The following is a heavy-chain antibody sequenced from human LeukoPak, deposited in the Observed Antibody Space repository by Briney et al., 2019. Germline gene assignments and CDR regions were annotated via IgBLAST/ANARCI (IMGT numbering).Heavy chain of an antibody. CDR2: IWSDGSNR. V-gene: IGHV3-33*01. Sequence: PGGSLRLSCAASGFIFSHYGMHWVRQAPGKGLEWVAVIWSDGSNRFYAGSVKGRFTISRDNSQNTVFLQMNSLRVEDTAMYYCARDAQRGFDYSNSLEYWGHGTLVTVSS. J-gene: IGHJ4*01. CDR3: ARDAQRGFDYSNSLEY. CDR1: GFIFSHYG. D-gene: IGHD4-11*01.